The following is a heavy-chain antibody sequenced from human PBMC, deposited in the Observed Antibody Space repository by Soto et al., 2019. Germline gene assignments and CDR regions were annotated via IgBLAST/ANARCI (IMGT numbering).Heavy chain of an antibody. CDR2: IKSITDGGTT. Sequence: GGSLRLSCAASGITFSNAWMTWVRQAPGKGLEWVGRIKSITDGGTTDYAAPVKGRFTISRDDSKDTLYLQMNNLKTEDTAVYHCTTDSADIVVVPATFGMDVWGQGTTVTVSS. CDR1: GITFSNAW. V-gene: IGHV3-15*01. D-gene: IGHD2-2*01. CDR3: TTDSADIVVVPATFGMDV. J-gene: IGHJ6*02.